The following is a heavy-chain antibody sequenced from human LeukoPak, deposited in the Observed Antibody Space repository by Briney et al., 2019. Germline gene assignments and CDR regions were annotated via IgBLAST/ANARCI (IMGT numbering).Heavy chain of an antibody. J-gene: IGHJ4*02. V-gene: IGHV1-69*13. D-gene: IGHD6-13*01. CDR3: ARDRGIAADFDY. CDR2: IIPIFGTA. Sequence: SVKVSCKASGGTFSSYAISWVRQAPGQGLEWMGGIIPIFGTANYAQKFQGRVTITADESTSTAYMELSSLRSEDTAVYYCARDRGIAADFDYWGQGTLVTVSS. CDR1: GGTFSSYA.